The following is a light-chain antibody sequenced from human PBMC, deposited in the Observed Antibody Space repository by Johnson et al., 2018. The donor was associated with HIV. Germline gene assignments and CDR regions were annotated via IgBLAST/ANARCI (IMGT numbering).Light chain of an antibody. CDR2: DNN. CDR3: GTWDSSLSAVYV. Sequence: QSVLTQPPSVSAAPGQKVTISCSGSSSNIGNNYVSWYQQLPGTAPKLLIYDNNKRPSGIPDRFSGSKSGTSATLGITGLKPGDEADYYCGTWDSSLSAVYVFGTGTKVTVL. CDR1: SSNIGNNY. V-gene: IGLV1-51*01. J-gene: IGLJ1*01.